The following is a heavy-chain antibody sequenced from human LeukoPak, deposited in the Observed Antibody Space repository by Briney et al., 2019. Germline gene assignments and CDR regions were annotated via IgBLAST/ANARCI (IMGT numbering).Heavy chain of an antibody. CDR3: ARAATRVLYFDY. CDR1: GGSISNNHYY. J-gene: IGHJ4*02. D-gene: IGHD6-13*01. CDR2: IYHSGST. Sequence: SQTLSLTCTVSGGSISNNHYYWTWIRQPPGKGLEWIGYIYHSGSTNYNPSLKSRVTISVDTSKNQFSLKLSSVTAADTAVYYCARAATRVLYFDYWGQGTLVTVSS. V-gene: IGHV4-30-2*01.